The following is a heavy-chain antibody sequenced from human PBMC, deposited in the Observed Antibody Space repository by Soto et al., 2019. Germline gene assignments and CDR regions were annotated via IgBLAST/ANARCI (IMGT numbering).Heavy chain of an antibody. CDR3: ARNPGRGDFDY. V-gene: IGHV4-39*01. Sequence: SETLSLTCTVSGDSISSSSYYWGWIRQPPGKGLEWIGSIYYSGSTYYNPSLKSRVTISVDTSKNQFSLKLSSVTAADTAVYYCARNPGRGDFDYWGQGTLVTVSS. D-gene: IGHD3-16*01. CDR1: GDSISSSSYY. CDR2: IYYSGST. J-gene: IGHJ4*02.